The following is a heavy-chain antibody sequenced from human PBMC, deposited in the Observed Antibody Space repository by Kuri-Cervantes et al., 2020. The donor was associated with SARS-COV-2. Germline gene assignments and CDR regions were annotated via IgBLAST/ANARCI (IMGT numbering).Heavy chain of an antibody. Sequence: ASVKVSCKASGYTFTGYYMHWVRQAPGQGLEWMGWINSNSGGTNYAQKFKSWVTMTWDTSISTVYMALSRLRSDATAVYYCASSTPFRLLVVISQGGVFDIWGQGTMVTVSS. CDR2: INSNSGGT. CDR3: ASSTPFRLLVVISQGGVFDI. V-gene: IGHV1-2*04. J-gene: IGHJ3*02. D-gene: IGHD3-22*01. CDR1: GYTFTGYY.